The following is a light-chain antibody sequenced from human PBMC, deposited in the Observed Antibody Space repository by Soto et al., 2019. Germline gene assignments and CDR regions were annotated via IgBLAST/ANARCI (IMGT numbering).Light chain of an antibody. CDR2: GAS. J-gene: IGKJ1*01. Sequence: EIVLTQSPGTLSLSPGERATLSCRASQSVSSNYLAWYQQKPGQAPRLLIYGASSRATGIPDRFSGSGSGTDFTLTISGLEPEDFAVYYCQQYGSSPWTFGQGTKAEIK. CDR1: QSVSSNY. CDR3: QQYGSSPWT. V-gene: IGKV3-20*01.